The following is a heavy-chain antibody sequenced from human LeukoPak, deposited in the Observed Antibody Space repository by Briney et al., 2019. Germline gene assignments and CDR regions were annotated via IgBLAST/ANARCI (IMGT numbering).Heavy chain of an antibody. CDR3: ARTKAAAGTILDY. V-gene: IGHV5-51*01. J-gene: IGHJ4*02. CDR2: IYPGDSDT. D-gene: IGHD6-13*01. CDR1: GYSFTSYW. Sequence: GESLKISCKGSGYSFTSYWIGWVRQMPGKGLEWKGIIYPGDSDTRYSPSFQGQVTISADKSISTAYLQWSSLKASDTAMYYCARTKAAAGTILDYWGQGTLVTVSS.